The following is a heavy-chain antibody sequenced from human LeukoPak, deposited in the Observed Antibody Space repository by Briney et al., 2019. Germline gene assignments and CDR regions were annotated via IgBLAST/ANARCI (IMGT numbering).Heavy chain of an antibody. CDR3: ARDMRGSSRNDAFDI. Sequence: GGSLRLSCAASGFTFSSYAMSWVRQAPGKGLEWVSAISGSGGSTYYADSVKGRFTISRDNAKSSLYLQMSSLRTEDTALYYCARDMRGSSRNDAFDIWGQGTMVTVSS. J-gene: IGHJ3*02. D-gene: IGHD6-6*01. V-gene: IGHV3-23*01. CDR1: GFTFSSYA. CDR2: ISGSGGST.